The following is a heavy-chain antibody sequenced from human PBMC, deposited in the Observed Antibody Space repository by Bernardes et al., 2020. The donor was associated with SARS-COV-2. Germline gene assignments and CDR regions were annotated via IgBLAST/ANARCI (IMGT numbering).Heavy chain of an antibody. CDR2: ISHNGDRT. D-gene: IGHD3-10*01. CDR3: ARELYGPASYDAFDI. V-gene: IGHV3-23*01. J-gene: IGHJ3*02. CDR1: GFTYNIYA. Sequence: GVLRLSCAASGFTYNIYAMSWVRQAPGKGLEWVSVISHNGDRTDYADSVKGRFTISRDNSKNTLYLQVDSLRVEDTAVYYCARELYGPASYDAFDIWGQGTMVTVSS.